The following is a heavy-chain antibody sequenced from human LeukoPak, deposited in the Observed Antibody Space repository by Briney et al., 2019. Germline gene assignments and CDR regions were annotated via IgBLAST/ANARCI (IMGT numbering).Heavy chain of an antibody. CDR1: GFTFNNYG. J-gene: IGHJ6*03. V-gene: IGHV3-23*01. CDR3: AKGSDYDPPYYYYYMDV. CDR2: ISGGGGST. D-gene: IGHD5-12*01. Sequence: GGTLRLSCAASGFTFNNYGMNWVRQAPGKGLEWVSGISGGGGSTYYADSVKGRFTISRDNSKNTLYLQMNSLRAEDTAVYYCAKGSDYDPPYYYYYMDVWGKGTTVTISS.